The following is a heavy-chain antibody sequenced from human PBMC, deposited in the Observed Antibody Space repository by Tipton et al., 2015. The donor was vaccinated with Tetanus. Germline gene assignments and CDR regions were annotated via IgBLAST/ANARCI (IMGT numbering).Heavy chain of an antibody. CDR3: ARGVAWYTTFGVALNWFDP. J-gene: IGHJ5*02. CDR2: VYDSGTS. V-gene: IGHV4-30-2*01. CDR1: GGSIDSGDYS. D-gene: IGHD3-3*01. Sequence: TLSLTCAVSGGSIDSGDYSWSWIRQPPGKGLEWIGYVYDSGTSHYNPSLGDRVSMSLDRSKDQFSLKLSSVTAADTAVYFCARGVAWYTTFGVALNWFDPWGQGILVSVSS.